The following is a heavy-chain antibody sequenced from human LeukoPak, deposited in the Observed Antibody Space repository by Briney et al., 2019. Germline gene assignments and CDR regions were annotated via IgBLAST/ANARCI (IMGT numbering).Heavy chain of an antibody. CDR2: IYTSGST. D-gene: IGHD4-11*01. J-gene: IGHJ6*03. CDR3: AREQLQYPTYYYYMDV. V-gene: IGHV4-4*07. Sequence: PSETLSLTCTVSGGSISSYYWSWIRQPAGKGLEWIGRIYTSGSTNYNPSLKSRVTMSVDTSKNQFSLKLSSVTAADTAVYYCAREQLQYPTYYYYMDVWGKGTTVTVSS. CDR1: GGSISSYY.